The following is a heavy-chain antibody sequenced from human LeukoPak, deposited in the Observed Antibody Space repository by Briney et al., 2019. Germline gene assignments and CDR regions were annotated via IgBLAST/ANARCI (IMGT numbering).Heavy chain of an antibody. V-gene: IGHV4-59*01. CDR3: ATYSAYRYTVDY. CDR2: IYYSGST. Sequence: PSETLSLTCTVSGGSISSYHWSWIRQPPGKGLEWIGYIYYSGSTNYNPSLKSRVAISVDTSKNQFSLKLSSVTAADTAVYYCATYSAYRYTVDYWGQGTLVTVSS. D-gene: IGHD3-16*02. J-gene: IGHJ4*02. CDR1: GGSISSYH.